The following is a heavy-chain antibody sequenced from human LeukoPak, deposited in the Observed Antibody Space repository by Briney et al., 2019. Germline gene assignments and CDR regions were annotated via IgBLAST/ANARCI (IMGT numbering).Heavy chain of an antibody. D-gene: IGHD2-2*01. J-gene: IGHJ5*02. CDR3: ARDIQRRYQLLSTGIWFDP. Sequence: ASVKVSCKASGYTFTSYGISWVRQAPGQGLEWMGWISAYNGNTNYAQKLQGRVTMTTDTSTSTAYMELRSLRSDDTAVYYCARDIQRRYQLLSTGIWFDPWGQGTLVTVSS. CDR2: ISAYNGNT. CDR1: GYTFTSYG. V-gene: IGHV1-18*01.